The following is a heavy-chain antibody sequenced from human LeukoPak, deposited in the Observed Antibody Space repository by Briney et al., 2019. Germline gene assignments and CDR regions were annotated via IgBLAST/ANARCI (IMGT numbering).Heavy chain of an antibody. CDR1: GFTFSNYW. J-gene: IGHJ3*01. CDR3: ARSSYSSSSSV. Sequence: GGSLRLSCAASGFTFSNYWMHWVRQAPGKGLVWVSRINSDGLITNYADSVKGRFTVSRDNPKNTLYLQMNSLRVEDTAVYYCARSSYSSSSSVWGQGTMVTVSS. V-gene: IGHV3-74*01. CDR2: INSDGLIT. D-gene: IGHD6-6*01.